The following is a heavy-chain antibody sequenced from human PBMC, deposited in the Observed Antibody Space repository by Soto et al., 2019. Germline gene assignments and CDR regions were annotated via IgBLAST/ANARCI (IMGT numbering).Heavy chain of an antibody. V-gene: IGHV3-48*03. J-gene: IGHJ4*02. CDR2: ISKSGDSM. D-gene: IGHD3-9*01. CDR3: AGQVYTVLTPFDS. CDR1: RFTFSAYA. Sequence: LRLSNAASRFTFSAYAMNWVRQTPGTGRQWVSHISKSGDSMYYADSVKGRFTISRDNAERSLYLQMNGLTDEATALYYCAGQVYTVLTPFDSWGQGALVTAS.